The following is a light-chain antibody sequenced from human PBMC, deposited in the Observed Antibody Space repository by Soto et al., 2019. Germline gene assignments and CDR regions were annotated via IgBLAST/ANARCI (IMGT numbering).Light chain of an antibody. Sequence: SSELTQPPSVSVAPGKTARITCGGNNIGSKSVHWYQQKPGQAPVLVIYYDSDRPSGIPERFSGSNSENTATLTISRVEAGDEADYYCQVWDSSSDHRVFGGGTKLTVL. CDR3: QVWDSSSDHRV. V-gene: IGLV3-21*04. CDR1: NIGSKS. CDR2: YDS. J-gene: IGLJ2*01.